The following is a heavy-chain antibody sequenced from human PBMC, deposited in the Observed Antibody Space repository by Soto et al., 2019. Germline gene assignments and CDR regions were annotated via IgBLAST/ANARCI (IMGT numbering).Heavy chain of an antibody. Sequence: SQTLSLTCAISGDSDSSNSSAWSWIRQSPSRGLEWLGRTFYRSKWYNDYAVSVKGRITINPDTSKNQFSLQLNSVTPEDTAVYYCAKEGGNHYYYYAMDVWGQGTTVTVSS. V-gene: IGHV6-1*01. CDR3: AKEGGNHYYYYAMDV. CDR1: GDSDSSNSSA. D-gene: IGHD1-26*01. CDR2: TFYRSKWYN. J-gene: IGHJ6*02.